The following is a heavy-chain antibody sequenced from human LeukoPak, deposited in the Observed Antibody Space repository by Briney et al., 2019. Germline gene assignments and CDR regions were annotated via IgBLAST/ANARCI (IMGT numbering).Heavy chain of an antibody. CDR2: INHSGST. J-gene: IGHJ3*02. CDR1: GGSFSGYY. CDR3: ARDAYYYDSSGYYFADHAFDI. D-gene: IGHD3-22*01. Sequence: SETLSLTCAVYGGSFSGYYWSWIRQPPGKGLEWIGEINHSGSTNYNPSLKSRVTISVDTSKNQFSLKLSSVTAADTAVYYCARDAYYYDSSGYYFADHAFDIWGQGTMVTVSS. V-gene: IGHV4-34*01.